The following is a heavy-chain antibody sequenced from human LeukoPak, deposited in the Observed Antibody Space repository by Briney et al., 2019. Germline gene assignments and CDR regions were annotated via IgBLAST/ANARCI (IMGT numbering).Heavy chain of an antibody. CDR1: GFTFSSCA. V-gene: IGHV3-23*01. Sequence: GGSLRLSCVASGFTFSSCAMSWVRQAPGKGLEWVSAISGSGVTTHYAGSVKGRFSISRDNSKNTLYLQMNSLRAEDTALYYCAKKVVVGATSPYSDFQDWGQGTLVTVSS. CDR2: ISGSGVTT. J-gene: IGHJ1*01. D-gene: IGHD1-26*01. CDR3: AKKVVVGATSPYSDFQD.